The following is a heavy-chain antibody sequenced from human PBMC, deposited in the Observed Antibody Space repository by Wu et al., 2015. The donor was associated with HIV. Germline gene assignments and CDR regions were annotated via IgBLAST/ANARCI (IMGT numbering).Heavy chain of an antibody. CDR2: MNPNSGNT. V-gene: IGHV1-8*01. CDR3: ARGRYSGYDYYYFYYAMDV. J-gene: IGHJ6*02. D-gene: IGHD5-12*01. CDR1: GYIFTNYG. Sequence: QVHLVQSRAEVKKPGASVKVSCKASGYIFTNYGITWVRQATGQGLEWMGWMNPNSGNTGYAQKFQGRVTMTRHTSISTAYMELSSLRSEDTAVYYCARGRYSGYDYYYFYYAMDVWAKGPRSPSP.